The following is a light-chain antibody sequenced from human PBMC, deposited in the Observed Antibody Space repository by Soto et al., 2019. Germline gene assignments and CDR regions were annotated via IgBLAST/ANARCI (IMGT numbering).Light chain of an antibody. CDR3: SSYTSSSSPFV. CDR1: SSDVCDYNY. CDR2: EVS. V-gene: IGLV2-14*01. Sequence: QSALTQPASVSGSPGQSITISCTGTSSDVCDYNYVSWYQQHPGKAPKFLIYEVSNRPSGVSNRFSGSKSGNTASLTISGLQAEDEADYYCSSYTSSSSPFVFGTGTKVTVL. J-gene: IGLJ1*01.